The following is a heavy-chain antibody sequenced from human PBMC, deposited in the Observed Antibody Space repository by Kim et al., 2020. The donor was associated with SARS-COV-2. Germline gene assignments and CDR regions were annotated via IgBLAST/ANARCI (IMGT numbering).Heavy chain of an antibody. CDR2: T. J-gene: IGHJ6*02. Sequence: TTYAPSVKGKFIVSRENSENSLYLQMNSLKIEETAVYYCARDTAAAMDVWGQGTAVTVSS. CDR3: ARDTAAAMDV. D-gene: IGHD6-25*01. V-gene: IGHV3-72*01.